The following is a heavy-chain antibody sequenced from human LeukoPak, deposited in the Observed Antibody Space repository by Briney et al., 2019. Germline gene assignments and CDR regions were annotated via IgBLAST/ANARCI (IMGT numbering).Heavy chain of an antibody. CDR2: IIPIFGTA. V-gene: IGHV1-69*13. CDR3: ASSPDVDTAMVFNWFDP. CDR1: GGTFSSYA. D-gene: IGHD5-18*01. Sequence: GASVKVSCKASGGTFSSYAISWVRQAPGQGLEWMGGIIPIFGTANYAQKFQGRVTITADESTSTAYMELSSLRSEDTAVYYCASSPDVDTAMVFNWFDPWGQGTLVTVSS. J-gene: IGHJ5*02.